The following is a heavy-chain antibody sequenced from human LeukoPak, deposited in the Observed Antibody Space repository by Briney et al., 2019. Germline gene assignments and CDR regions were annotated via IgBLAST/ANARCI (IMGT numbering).Heavy chain of an antibody. J-gene: IGHJ3*02. CDR1: GFTFSSYE. CDR3: AGTLGFPNAFDI. Sequence: PGGSLRLSCAASGFTFSSYEMNWVRQAPGKGLEWVSYISSSGSTIYYADSVKGRFTISRDNAKNSLYLQMNSLRAGDTAVYYCAGTLGFPNAFDIWGQGTMVTVSS. V-gene: IGHV3-48*03. CDR2: ISSSGSTI.